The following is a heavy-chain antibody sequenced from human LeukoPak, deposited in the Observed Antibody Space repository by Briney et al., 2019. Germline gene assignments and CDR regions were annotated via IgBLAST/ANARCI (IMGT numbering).Heavy chain of an antibody. Sequence: GGSLRLSCAASGFTFSSYGMHWGRQAPGKGLERVAFIRYDGSNKYYADSVKGRFTISRDNSKNTLYLQMNSLRAEDTAVYYCARRLRSSWSGSYYGMDVWGQGTTVTVSS. V-gene: IGHV3-30*02. CDR1: GFTFSSYG. CDR2: IRYDGSNK. D-gene: IGHD6-13*01. CDR3: ARRLRSSWSGSYYGMDV. J-gene: IGHJ6*02.